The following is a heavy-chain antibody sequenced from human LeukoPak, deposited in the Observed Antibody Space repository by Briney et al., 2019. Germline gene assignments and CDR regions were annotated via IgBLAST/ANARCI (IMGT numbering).Heavy chain of an antibody. V-gene: IGHV4-4*07. Sequence: PSETLSLTCTVSGGSISSYYWSWIRQPAGKGREGIGRIYTSGSTNYNPSLKSRVTMSVDTSKNQFSLKLSSVTAADTAVYYCARGGSGVVVPAVEYFQHWGQGTLVTVSS. CDR2: IYTSGST. D-gene: IGHD2-2*01. CDR3: ARGGSGVVVPAVEYFQH. J-gene: IGHJ1*01. CDR1: GGSISSYY.